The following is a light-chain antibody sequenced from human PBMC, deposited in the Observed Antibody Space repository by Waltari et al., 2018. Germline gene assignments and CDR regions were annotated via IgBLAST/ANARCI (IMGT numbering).Light chain of an antibody. CDR2: VNSDGSH. CDR3: ETGGHGTWV. CDR1: SGHSTNI. V-gene: IGLV4-69*02. Sequence: QLVLTQSPSASASLGASVKLTCTLDSGHSTNIVAWLQQHPEKGPRYFMKVNSDGSHTKGDDIPDRCSGSSSGAERYLTISSVQSEDEADYYCETGGHGTWVFGGGTKLTVL. J-gene: IGLJ3*02.